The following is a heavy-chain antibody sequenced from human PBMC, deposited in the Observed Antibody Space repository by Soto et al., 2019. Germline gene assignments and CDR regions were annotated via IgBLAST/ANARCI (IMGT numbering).Heavy chain of an antibody. D-gene: IGHD3-9*01. J-gene: IGHJ2*01. CDR1: GCTRSNKR. CDR3: LFSQAEDGIRDWPPVSAFLLTRAFD. V-gene: IGHV3-7*01. CDR2: IMEDGSEK. Sequence: EGALRGKCVDFGCTRSNKRKTWVRQAPGKGLEWVVNIMEDGSEKYYVESVKDRFTISRDNAKSSLNVQMNSLRAEDTAVYYCLFSQAEDGIRDWPPVSAFLLTRAFD.